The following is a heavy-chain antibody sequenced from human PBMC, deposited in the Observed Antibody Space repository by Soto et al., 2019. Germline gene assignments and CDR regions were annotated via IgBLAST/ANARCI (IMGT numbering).Heavy chain of an antibody. D-gene: IGHD2-21*01. CDR3: ARGVIP. Sequence: QVQLQESGPGLGKPSQTLSLTCTVSGGSISSGGYYWSWIRQHPGKGLEWIGYIYYSGSTCYNPALQSRVTISVDTSKNLFSLTLSSVTAAEPAMYYCARGVIPRGEGALVSVS. CDR1: GGSISSGGYY. CDR2: IYYSGST. J-gene: IGHJ5*02. V-gene: IGHV4-31*03.